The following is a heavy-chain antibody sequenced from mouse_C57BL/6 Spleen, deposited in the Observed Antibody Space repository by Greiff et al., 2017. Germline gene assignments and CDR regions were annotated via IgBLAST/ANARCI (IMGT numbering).Heavy chain of an antibody. D-gene: IGHD4-1*01. V-gene: IGHV5-9-1*02. Sequence: EVKLVESGEGLVKPGGSLKLSCAASGFTFSSYALSWVRQTPEKRLEWVAYLSRGGDYFYYADTVKGLFTISRDHSRNTLYLQMSSLKSEDTAMYYCTSLTGHYSVDYWGQGTTLTFSS. J-gene: IGHJ2*01. CDR2: LSRGGDYF. CDR1: GFTFSSYA. CDR3: TSLTGHYSVDY.